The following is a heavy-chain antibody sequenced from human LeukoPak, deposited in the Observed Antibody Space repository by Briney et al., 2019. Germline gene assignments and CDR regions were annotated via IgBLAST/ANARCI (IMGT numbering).Heavy chain of an antibody. Sequence: SETLSLTCTFSGGSFSPAHWSWIRQPPGKGLEWIGVICDNGNTDYNPSLKSRVTISVDTSKNQFSLKLSSVTAADTAVYYCARGRRRPHYYGMDVWGQGTTVTVSS. CDR3: ARGRRRPHYYGMDV. V-gene: IGHV4-59*12. CDR2: ICDNGNT. CDR1: GGSFSPAH. J-gene: IGHJ6*02.